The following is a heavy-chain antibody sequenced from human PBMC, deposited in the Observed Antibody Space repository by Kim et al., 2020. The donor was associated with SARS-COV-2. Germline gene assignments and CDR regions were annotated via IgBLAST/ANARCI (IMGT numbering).Heavy chain of an antibody. J-gene: IGHJ4*02. V-gene: IGHV1-3*01. CDR3: ARAASRQWLVRYFDY. CDR1: GYTFTSYA. Sequence: ASVKVSCKASGYTFTSYAMHWVRQAPGQRLEWMGWINAGNGNTKYSQKFQGRVTITRDTSASTAYMELSSLRSEDTAVYYCARAASRQWLVRYFDYWGQGTLVTVSS. CDR2: INAGNGNT. D-gene: IGHD6-19*01.